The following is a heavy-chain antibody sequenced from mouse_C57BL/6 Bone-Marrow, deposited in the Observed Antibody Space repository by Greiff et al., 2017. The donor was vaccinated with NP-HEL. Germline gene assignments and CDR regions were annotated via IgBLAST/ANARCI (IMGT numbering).Heavy chain of an antibody. CDR3: ARGRPYGNYVWDY. D-gene: IGHD2-1*01. CDR1: GYSITSGYY. V-gene: IGHV3-6*01. Sequence: DVQLQESGPGLVKPSQSLSLTCSVTGYSITSGYYWNWIRQFPGNKLEWMGYISYDGSNNYNPSLKNRISITRDPSKNQFFLKLNSVTTEDTATYYCARGRPYGNYVWDYWGQGTSVTVSS. CDR2: ISYDGSN. J-gene: IGHJ4*01.